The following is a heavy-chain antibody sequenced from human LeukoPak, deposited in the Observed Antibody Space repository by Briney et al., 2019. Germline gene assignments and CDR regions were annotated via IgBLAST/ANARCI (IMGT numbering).Heavy chain of an antibody. V-gene: IGHV3-74*01. CDR3: ARGSYNWNDVHASDV. D-gene: IGHD1-1*01. CDR2: INSNGITT. Sequence: GGSLRLSCAASQFTSSDYWMHWVRQAPGKGLVWVSRINSNGITTYYAGSVKGRFTISRDNAKNTVYLQLNSLRAEDTAMYYCARGSYNWNDVHASDVWGQGTMVTVSS. CDR1: QFTSSDYW. J-gene: IGHJ3*01.